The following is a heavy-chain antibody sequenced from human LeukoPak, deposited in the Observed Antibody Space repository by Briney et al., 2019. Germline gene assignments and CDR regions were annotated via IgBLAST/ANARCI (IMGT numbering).Heavy chain of an antibody. CDR2: IIPILGIA. D-gene: IGHD5-24*01. Sequence: ASVKVSCKASGGTFSSYAISWVRQAPGQGLEWMGRIIPILGIANYAQKFQGRVTITADKSTSTAYMELSSLRSDDTAVYYCARRRDGYILDYWGQGTLVTVSS. V-gene: IGHV1-69*04. J-gene: IGHJ4*02. CDR3: ARRRDGYILDY. CDR1: GGTFSSYA.